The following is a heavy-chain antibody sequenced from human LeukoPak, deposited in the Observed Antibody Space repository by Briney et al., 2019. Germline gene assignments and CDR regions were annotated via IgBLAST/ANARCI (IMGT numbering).Heavy chain of an antibody. CDR3: AGGGFGELY. Sequence: GGSLRLSCAASGFTFSSYSMNWVRQAPGKGLEWVSSISGSSTYIYYADSVNGRFTISRDNAEDSLYLQMNSLRAEDTAVYYCAGGGFGELYWGQGTLVTVSS. V-gene: IGHV3-21*01. J-gene: IGHJ4*02. D-gene: IGHD3-10*01. CDR1: GFTFSSYS. CDR2: ISGSSTYI.